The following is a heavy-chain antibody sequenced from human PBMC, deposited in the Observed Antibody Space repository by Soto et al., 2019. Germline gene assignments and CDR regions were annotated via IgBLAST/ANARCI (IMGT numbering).Heavy chain of an antibody. CDR3: SRDSLVETYYYDSSGYFDY. J-gene: IGHJ4*02. V-gene: IGHV3-21*01. CDR1: GFTFSSYS. Sequence: GGSLRLSCAASGFTFSSYSMNWVRQAPGKGLEWVTSISCSSCFIYYADLVKGRFTISRDNAKNLLFLQMNSLRAEDTAVFYFSRDSLVETYYYDSSGYFDYWGQGTLVTVSS. CDR2: ISCSSCFI. D-gene: IGHD3-22*01.